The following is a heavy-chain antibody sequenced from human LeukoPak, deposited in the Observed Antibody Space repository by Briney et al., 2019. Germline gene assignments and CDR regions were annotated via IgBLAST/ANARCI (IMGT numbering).Heavy chain of an antibody. D-gene: IGHD6-6*01. J-gene: IGHJ4*02. CDR1: GFTFSSYA. Sequence: PGGSLRLSCAASGFTFSSYAMHWVRQAPGKGLEYASAISSNGGGTYYANSVKGRFTISRDNSKNTLYLQMGSLRAEDMAVYYCARGGRAARLFDYWGQGTLVTVSS. CDR2: ISSNGGGT. V-gene: IGHV3-64*01. CDR3: ARGGRAARLFDY.